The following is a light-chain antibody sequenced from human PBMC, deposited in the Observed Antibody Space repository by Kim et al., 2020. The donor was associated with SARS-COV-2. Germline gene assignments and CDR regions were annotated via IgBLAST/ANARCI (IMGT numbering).Light chain of an antibody. J-gene: IGKJ1*01. Sequence: ASVGDRVTSTCRASQRISSYLNWYQQKPWKAPKLLIYAASSLQSGVPSRFSGSGSGTDFTLTISSLQPEDFATYYCQQSYSTPPTFGQGTKVDIK. CDR2: AAS. V-gene: IGKV1-39*01. CDR1: QRISSY. CDR3: QQSYSTPPT.